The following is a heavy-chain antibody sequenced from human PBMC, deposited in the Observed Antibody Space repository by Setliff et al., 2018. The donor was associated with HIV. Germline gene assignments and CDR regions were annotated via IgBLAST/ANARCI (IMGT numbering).Heavy chain of an antibody. D-gene: IGHD3-10*01. CDR1: GGSFGDYH. CDR3: ARDRHYSGLGSYGP. Sequence: KASETLSLTCTISGGSFGDYHWSWIRQPAGRGLEWIGRIFRSGTTDYKFSLKSRVTISIDTSRNQFSLRLTSVTAEDTAVYYCARDRHYSGLGSYGPWGPGILVTVSS. J-gene: IGHJ5*02. CDR2: IFRSGTT. V-gene: IGHV4-4*07.